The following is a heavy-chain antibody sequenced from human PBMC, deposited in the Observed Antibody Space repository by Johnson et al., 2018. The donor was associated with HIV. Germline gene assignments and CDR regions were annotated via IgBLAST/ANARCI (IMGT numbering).Heavy chain of an antibody. CDR2: LYSDGRT. CDR1: GLTVTDNY. Sequence: VQLVESGGGLVQPGGSLRLSCAASGLTVTDNYISWVRLAPGKGLEWVSLLYSDGRTFYADSVKGRFTISRDNSKNTVYLQMNSLRAEDTALYYCARAAAARSSGHDALDIWGQGTMVTVSS. CDR3: ARAAAARSSGHDALDI. J-gene: IGHJ3*02. V-gene: IGHV3-66*01. D-gene: IGHD6-6*01.